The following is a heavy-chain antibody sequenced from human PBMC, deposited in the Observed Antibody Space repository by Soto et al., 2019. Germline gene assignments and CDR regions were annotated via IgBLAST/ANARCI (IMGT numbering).Heavy chain of an antibody. V-gene: IGHV1-3*01. Sequence: ASVKVSCKASGYTFTSYAMHWVRQAPGQRLEWMRWINAGNGNTKYSQKFQGRVTITRDTSACTAYMELSSLRSEDTAVYYCARVTFVVVTAIYDYWGQGTLVTVSS. D-gene: IGHD2-21*02. CDR1: GYTFTSYA. CDR2: INAGNGNT. CDR3: ARVTFVVVTAIYDY. J-gene: IGHJ4*02.